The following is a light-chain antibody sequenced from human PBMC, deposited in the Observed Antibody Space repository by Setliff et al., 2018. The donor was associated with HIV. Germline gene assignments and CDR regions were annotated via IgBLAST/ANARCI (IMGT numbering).Light chain of an antibody. CDR1: TGAVTSGLY. CDR2: DTS. V-gene: IGLV7-46*01. J-gene: IGLJ3*02. CDR3: FLSYSGARRV. Sequence: QAVVAQEPSLTVSPGGTVTLTCGSSTGAVTSGLYPYWFQQKPGQAPRTLIYDTSNKHSWTPARFSGSLLGGKAALTLSGAQPEDEAAYYCFLSYSGARRVFGGGTKV.